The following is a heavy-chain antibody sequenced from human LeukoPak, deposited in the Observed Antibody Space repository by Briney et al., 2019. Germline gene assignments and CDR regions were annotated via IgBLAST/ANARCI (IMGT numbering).Heavy chain of an antibody. CDR3: ARAYVLTYYDFWSGYYSLDY. J-gene: IGHJ4*02. Sequence: ASVKVSCKASGYTFTSYGISWVRQAPGQGLEWMGWISAYNGNTNYAQKLQGRVTMTTDTSTSTAYMELRSLRSDDTAVYYCARAYVLTYYDFWSGYYSLDYWGQGTLVTVSS. CDR2: ISAYNGNT. V-gene: IGHV1-18*01. CDR1: GYTFTSYG. D-gene: IGHD3-3*01.